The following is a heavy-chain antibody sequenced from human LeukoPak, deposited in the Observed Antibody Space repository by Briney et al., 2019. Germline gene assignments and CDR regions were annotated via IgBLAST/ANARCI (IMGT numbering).Heavy chain of an antibody. CDR2: ISGSGGST. J-gene: IGHJ4*02. CDR1: GFTFSSYS. V-gene: IGHV3-23*01. Sequence: GGSLRLSCAASGFTFSSYSMNWVRQAPGKGLEWVSAISGSGGSTYYADSVKGRFTISRDNSKNTLYLQMNSLRAEDTAVYYCAKARIAVAGLPRTDYWGQGTLVTVSS. D-gene: IGHD6-19*01. CDR3: AKARIAVAGLPRTDY.